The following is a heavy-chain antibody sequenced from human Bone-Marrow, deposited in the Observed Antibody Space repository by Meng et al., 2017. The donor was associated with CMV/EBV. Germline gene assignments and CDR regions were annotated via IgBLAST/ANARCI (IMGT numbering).Heavy chain of an antibody. CDR2: IKSKTDGGTT. V-gene: IGHV3-15*01. CDR3: TTDPDIVVVPAAMQGSL. J-gene: IGHJ4*02. CDR1: TFSNAW. Sequence: TFSNAWMSEVRQATGKGLEWVGRIKSKTDGGTTDYAAPVKGRFTISRDDSKNTLYLQMNSLKTEDTAVYYCTTDPDIVVVPAAMQGSLWGQGTLVTVSS. D-gene: IGHD2-2*01.